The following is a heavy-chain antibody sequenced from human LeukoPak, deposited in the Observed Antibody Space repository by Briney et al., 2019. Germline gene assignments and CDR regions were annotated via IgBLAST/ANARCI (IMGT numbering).Heavy chain of an antibody. CDR2: ISGSSHDI. V-gene: IGHV3-11*03. J-gene: IGHJ4*02. CDR1: GFTFSDYY. D-gene: IGHD3-22*01. CDR3: ATMIVVGYDY. Sequence: GGSLRLSCAASGFTFSDYYMNWIRQTPGKGLEWLSYISGSSHDINYAGSVEGRFTVSRDNTKRSLYLEMNSLRVEDTAVYYCATMIVVGYDYWGQGTLVTVSS.